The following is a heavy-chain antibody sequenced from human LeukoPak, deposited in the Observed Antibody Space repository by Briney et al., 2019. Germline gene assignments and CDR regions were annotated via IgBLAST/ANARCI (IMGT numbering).Heavy chain of an antibody. V-gene: IGHV1-2*02. CDR2: INPNSGGT. CDR1: GYTFTGYY. J-gene: IGHJ4*02. CDR3: ARDYYYSSGYYSFDY. Sequence: ASVKVSCKASGYTFTGYYMHWVRQAPGQGLEWMGWINPNSGGTNYAQKFQGRVTMTRDTSISTAYMELSRLRSDDTAVYYCARDYYYSSGYYSFDYWGQGTLVTVSS. D-gene: IGHD3-22*01.